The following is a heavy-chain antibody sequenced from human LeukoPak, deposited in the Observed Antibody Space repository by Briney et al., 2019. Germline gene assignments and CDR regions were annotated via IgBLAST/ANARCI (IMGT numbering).Heavy chain of an antibody. V-gene: IGHV4-31*03. Sequence: SETLSLTCTVSGXSISSGGDYWSWIRQHPGKGLEWIGYIYYSGSTYYNPSLKSRVTISVDTSKNQFSLKLSSVTAADTAVYYCARGATTVTTTWFDPWGQGTLVTVSS. CDR1: GXSISSGGDY. CDR2: IYYSGST. J-gene: IGHJ5*02. CDR3: ARGATTVTTTWFDP. D-gene: IGHD4-17*01.